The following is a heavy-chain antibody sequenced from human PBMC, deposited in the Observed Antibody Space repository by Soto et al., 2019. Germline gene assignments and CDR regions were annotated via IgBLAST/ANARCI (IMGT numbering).Heavy chain of an antibody. D-gene: IGHD6-19*01. CDR2: IYYSGST. CDR3: ARTLRVAGRNWFDP. CDR1: GGSISSYY. V-gene: IGHV4-59*01. Sequence: SETLSLTCTVSGGSISSYYWSWIRQPPGKGLEWIGYIYYSGSTNYNPSLKSRVTISVDTSKNQFSLKLSSVTAADTAVYYCARTLRVAGRNWFDPWGQGTLVTVSS. J-gene: IGHJ5*02.